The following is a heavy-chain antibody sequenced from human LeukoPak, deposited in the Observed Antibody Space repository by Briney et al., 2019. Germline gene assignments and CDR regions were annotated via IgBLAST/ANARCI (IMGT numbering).Heavy chain of an antibody. CDR3: AKDKSYGNNWFDP. Sequence: SQTLSLTCTVSGGSISSGSYYWSWIRQPAGKGLEWIGRIYTSGSTNYNPSLKSRVTISVDTSKNQFSLKLSSVTAADTAVYYCAKDKSYGNNWFDPWGQGTLSPPPQ. J-gene: IGHJ5*02. CDR2: IYTSGST. D-gene: IGHD3-16*01. CDR1: GGSISSGSYY. V-gene: IGHV4-61*02.